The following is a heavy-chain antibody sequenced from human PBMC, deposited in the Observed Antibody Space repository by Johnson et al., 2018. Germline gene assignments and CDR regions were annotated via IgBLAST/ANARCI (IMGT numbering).Heavy chain of an antibody. CDR1: GFTFSSYW. CDR3: ATKGFCYYSPIGVY. CDR2: INEDESEK. J-gene: IGHJ4*02. V-gene: IGHV3-7*01. Sequence: VQLVESGGGFVQPGGSLRLSCAASGFTFSSYWMSWVRQAPGKGLEWVANINEDESEKYYVDSVKGRFTISRDTAKNSLFRQMNYLGAEDPAVYYCATKGFCYYSPIGVYWGQGTLVTVSS. D-gene: IGHD3-22*01.